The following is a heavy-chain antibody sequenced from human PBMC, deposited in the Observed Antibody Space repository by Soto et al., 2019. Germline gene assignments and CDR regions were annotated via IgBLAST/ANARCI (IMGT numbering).Heavy chain of an antibody. CDR3: ARDRIVGATRADY. V-gene: IGHV4-30-4*08. CDR1: GGSISSGDYY. J-gene: IGHJ4*02. Sequence: SETLSLTCTVSGGSISSGDYYWSWIRQHPGKGLEWIGYIYYSGSTYYNPSLKSRVTISVDTSKNQFSLKLSSVTAADTAVYYCARDRIVGATRADYWGQGTLVTVSS. D-gene: IGHD1-26*01. CDR2: IYYSGST.